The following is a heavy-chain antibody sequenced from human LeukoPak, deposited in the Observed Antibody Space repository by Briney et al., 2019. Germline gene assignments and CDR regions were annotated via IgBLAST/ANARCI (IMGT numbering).Heavy chain of an antibody. V-gene: IGHV3-48*01. CDR1: GFTFSSYS. J-gene: IGHJ3*02. D-gene: IGHD6-13*01. CDR3: ARGRRIAAAGSGSDAFDI. Sequence: PGGSLRLSCAASGFTFSSYSMNWVRQAPGKGLEWVSYISSSSSTIYYADSVEGRFTISRDNAKNSLYLQMNSLRAEDTAVYYCARGRRIAAAGSGSDAFDIWGQGTMVTVSS. CDR2: ISSSSSTI.